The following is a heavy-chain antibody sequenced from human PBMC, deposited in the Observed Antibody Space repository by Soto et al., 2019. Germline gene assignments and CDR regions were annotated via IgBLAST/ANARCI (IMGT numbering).Heavy chain of an antibody. D-gene: IGHD2-2*02. J-gene: IGHJ4*02. CDR2: IYYSGST. CDR3: ASGSTLGYCSSTSCYTLIGGIDY. V-gene: IGHV4-39*01. CDR1: GGSISSSSYY. Sequence: QLQLQESGPGLVKPSETLSLTCTVSGGSISSSSYYWGWIRQPPGKGLEWIGSIYYSGSTYYNPSLKSRVTISVDTSKNQFSLKLSSVTAADTAVYYCASGSTLGYCSSTSCYTLIGGIDYWGQGTLVTVSS.